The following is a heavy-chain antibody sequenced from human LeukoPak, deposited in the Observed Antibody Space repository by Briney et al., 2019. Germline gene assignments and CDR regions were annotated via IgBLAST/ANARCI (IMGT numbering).Heavy chain of an antibody. CDR2: IYPGASDS. Sequence: GESLKISCKGSGYSFSRYSIGWVRQMPGKGLEWMGIIYPGASDSTKTPSFDGQVTISADQSVSTAYLQWSSLKASDTAMYYCARLDCSGGSCFDPWGQGTLVTVSS. J-gene: IGHJ5*02. CDR1: GYSFSRYS. D-gene: IGHD2-15*01. V-gene: IGHV5-51*01. CDR3: ARLDCSGGSCFDP.